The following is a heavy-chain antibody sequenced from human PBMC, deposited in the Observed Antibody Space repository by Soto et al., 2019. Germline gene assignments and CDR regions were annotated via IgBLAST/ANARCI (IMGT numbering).Heavy chain of an antibody. CDR1: GGTFSSYT. Sequence: SVKVSCKASGGTFSSYTISWVRQAPGQGLEWMGRIIPILGIANYAQKFQGRATITADKSTSTAYMELSSLRSEDTAVYYCARGSVGFTGPFFDYWGQGTLVTVSS. V-gene: IGHV1-69*02. D-gene: IGHD2-15*01. CDR3: ARGSVGFTGPFFDY. CDR2: IIPILGIA. J-gene: IGHJ4*02.